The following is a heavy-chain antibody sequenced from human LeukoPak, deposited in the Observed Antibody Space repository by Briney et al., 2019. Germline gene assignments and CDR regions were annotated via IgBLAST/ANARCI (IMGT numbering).Heavy chain of an antibody. CDR1: GYSFTNYY. CDR2: INLIGGST. CDR3: ARESDIAVAGTGFDN. V-gene: IGHV1-46*01. Sequence: ASVKVSCKASGYSFTNYYMHWVRQAPGQGLAWMGIINLIGGSTRYAQKFQGRVTMTRDTSTSTVYMELSSLRSEDTAVYYCARESDIAVAGTGFDNWGQGTLVTVSS. D-gene: IGHD6-19*01. J-gene: IGHJ4*02.